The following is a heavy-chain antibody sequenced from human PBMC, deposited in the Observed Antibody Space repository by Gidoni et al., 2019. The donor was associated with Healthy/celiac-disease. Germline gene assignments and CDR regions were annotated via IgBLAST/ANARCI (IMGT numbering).Heavy chain of an antibody. CDR3: AKSRERGYSYGHY. Sequence: EVQLLESGGGLVQPWGSLRLPCAASGFTCSSDAMSWVRQAPGKGLEWVSAISGSGGSTYYADSVKGRFTISRDNSKNTLYLQMNSLRAEDTAVYYCAKSRERGYSYGHYWGQGTLVTVSS. V-gene: IGHV3-23*01. D-gene: IGHD5-18*01. CDR2: ISGSGGST. J-gene: IGHJ4*02. CDR1: GFTCSSDA.